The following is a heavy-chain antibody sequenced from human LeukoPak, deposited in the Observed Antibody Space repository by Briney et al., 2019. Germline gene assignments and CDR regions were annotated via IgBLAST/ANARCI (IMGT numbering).Heavy chain of an antibody. J-gene: IGHJ4*02. CDR3: ARTAYDFWSGYYNGRYYFDY. CDR2: INWNGGST. CDR1: GFTFDDYG. D-gene: IGHD3-3*01. Sequence: GGSLRLSCAASGFTFDDYGMSWVRQAPGKGLEWVSGINWNGGSTGYADSVKGRFTISRDNAKNSLHLQMNSLRAEDTALYYCARTAYDFWSGYYNGRYYFDYWGQGTLVTVSS. V-gene: IGHV3-20*04.